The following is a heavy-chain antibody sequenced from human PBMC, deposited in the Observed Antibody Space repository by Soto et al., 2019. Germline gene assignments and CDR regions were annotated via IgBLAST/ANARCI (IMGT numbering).Heavy chain of an antibody. D-gene: IGHD1-20*01. CDR2: IKPDGIEQ. Sequence: PGGSLRLSCAASEFTFDKYYMTWVRQAPGKGPEWVANIKPDGIEQYYVDSVKGRFTISRDNANNSLYLQMNSLRAEDTAVYFCARGKWNYYYACDVGGHRTPATVAS. CDR3: ARGKWNYYYACDV. V-gene: IGHV3-7*01. CDR1: EFTFDKYY. J-gene: IGHJ6*02.